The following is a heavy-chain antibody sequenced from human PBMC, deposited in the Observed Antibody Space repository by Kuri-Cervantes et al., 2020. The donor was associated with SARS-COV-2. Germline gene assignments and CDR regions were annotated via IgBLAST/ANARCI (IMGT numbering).Heavy chain of an antibody. CDR2: IRYDGSNK. CDR1: GFTFSSYG. CDR3: AKRAGIYSYSSSWFDY. D-gene: IGHD6-13*01. Sequence: GGSLRLSCAASGFTFSSYGMHWVRQAPGKGLEWVAFIRYDGSNKYYADSVKGRFTISRDNSKNTLYLQMNSLRAEDTAVYYCAKRAGIYSYSSSWFDYRGQGTLVTVSS. J-gene: IGHJ4*02. V-gene: IGHV3-30*02.